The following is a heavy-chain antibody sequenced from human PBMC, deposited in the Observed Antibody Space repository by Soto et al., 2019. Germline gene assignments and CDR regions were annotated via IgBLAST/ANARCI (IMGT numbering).Heavy chain of an antibody. Sequence: PGGSLRLSCAASGFTFSSYAMSWVRQAPGKGLEWVSAISGSGGSTYYADSVKGRFTISRDNSKNTLYLQMNSLRAEDTAVYYCAMIAALPLDYYYYGMDGWGQGTTVTVSS. CDR3: AMIAALPLDYYYYGMDG. J-gene: IGHJ6*02. D-gene: IGHD6-6*01. V-gene: IGHV3-23*01. CDR1: GFTFSSYA. CDR2: ISGSGGST.